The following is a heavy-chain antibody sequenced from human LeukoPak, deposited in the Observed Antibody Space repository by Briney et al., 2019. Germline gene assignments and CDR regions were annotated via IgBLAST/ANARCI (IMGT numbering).Heavy chain of an antibody. CDR1: GFTFSSYD. D-gene: IGHD3-10*01. J-gene: IGHJ6*02. CDR2: IWYDGSNK. CDR3: AIDYYYGSGSYSSVPIYGMDV. V-gene: IGHV3-33*01. Sequence: GRSLRLSCAASGFTFSSYDMNWGRQAPGKGLEGVAVIWYDGSNKYYADSVKGRFTISRDNSKSTLFLQMNSPRGEDTAVYYCAIDYYYGSGSYSSVPIYGMDVWGQGTTVTVSS.